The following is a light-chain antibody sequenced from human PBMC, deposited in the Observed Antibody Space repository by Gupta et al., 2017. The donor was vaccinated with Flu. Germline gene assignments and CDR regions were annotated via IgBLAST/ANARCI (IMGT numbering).Light chain of an antibody. Sequence: DIVMTQSPLSLPVTPGEPASISCRSSQSLLHCSGDNYLDWYLQKPGQSPQLLIYLGSNRASGVPDRFSGSGSGTDFTLKISRVEAEDVGVYYCMQALQTPLTFGGGTKVEIK. J-gene: IGKJ4*01. CDR2: LGS. CDR1: QSLLHCSGDNY. V-gene: IGKV2-28*01. CDR3: MQALQTPLT.